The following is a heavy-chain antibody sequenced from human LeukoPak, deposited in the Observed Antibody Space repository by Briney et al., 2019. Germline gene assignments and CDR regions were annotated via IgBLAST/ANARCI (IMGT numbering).Heavy chain of an antibody. CDR3: ARLKLLWSNYFDY. D-gene: IGHD2-2*01. Sequence: GGSLRLSCAASGFTFSSYWMSWVRQAPGKGLEWVANIKQDGSEKYYVDSVKGRFTISRDNAKNTLYLQMNSLRAEDTAVYYCARLKLLWSNYFDYWGQGTLVTVSS. V-gene: IGHV3-7*01. CDR1: GFTFSSYW. J-gene: IGHJ4*02. CDR2: IKQDGSEK.